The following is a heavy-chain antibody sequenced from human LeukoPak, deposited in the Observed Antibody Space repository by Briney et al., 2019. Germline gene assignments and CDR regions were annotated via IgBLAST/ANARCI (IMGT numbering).Heavy chain of an antibody. CDR2: ISYSGST. V-gene: IGHV4-59*08. J-gene: IGHJ2*01. D-gene: IGHD3-9*01. Sequence: SETLSLTCTVSGGSISRYYWSWIRQPPEKGLEWIGYISYSGSTNYNPSLKSRVTILVDTSKNQFSLKLSSVTAADTAIYYCASLTNTTGYIPWYFDLWGRGTLVTVSS. CDR1: GGSISRYY. CDR3: ASLTNTTGYIPWYFDL.